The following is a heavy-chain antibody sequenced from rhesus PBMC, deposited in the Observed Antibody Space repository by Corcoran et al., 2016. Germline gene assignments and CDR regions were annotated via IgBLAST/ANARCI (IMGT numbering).Heavy chain of an antibody. J-gene: IGHJ4*01. CDR3: ARDLSGSYPYFDY. D-gene: IGHD1-44*02. Sequence: QVQLQESGPGLVKPSETLSLTCAVSGGSISDDYYWSWIRQPPGNGLEWIGYIYGSDGGTNYNPSLKNRFTISIDTSKNQFSLKLSSVTAADTAVYYCARDLSGSYPYFDYWGQGVLVTVSS. CDR1: GGSISDDYY. V-gene: IGHV4-106*01. CDR2: IYGSDGGT.